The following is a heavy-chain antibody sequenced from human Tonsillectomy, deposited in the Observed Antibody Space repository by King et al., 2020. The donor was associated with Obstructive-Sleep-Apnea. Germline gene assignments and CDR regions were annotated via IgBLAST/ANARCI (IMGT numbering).Heavy chain of an antibody. J-gene: IGHJ6*02. V-gene: IGHV3-30-3*01. D-gene: IGHD2-15*01. Sequence: VQLVESGGGVVQPGRSLRLSCAASGFTFSSYAMHWVRQAPGKGLEWVAVISYDGSNKYYADSVKGRFTISRDNSKNTLYLQMNSLRAEDTAVYYCASDASTATLYVYSRMVVWGQGTTVTVSS. CDR3: ASDASTATLYVYSRMVV. CDR1: GFTFSSYA. CDR2: ISYDGSNK.